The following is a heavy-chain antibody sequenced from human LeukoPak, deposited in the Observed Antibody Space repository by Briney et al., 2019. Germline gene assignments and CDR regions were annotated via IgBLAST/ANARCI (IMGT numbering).Heavy chain of an antibody. V-gene: IGHV3-21*01. D-gene: IGHD5-18*01. CDR1: GFTFSSYS. CDR3: ARSRGYSYGQD. Sequence: KSGGSLRLSCAASGFTFSSYSMNWVRQAPGKGLEWVSSISSSSRYIYYADSVKGRFSISRDNAKNSLYLQMNTLRAEDTAVCYCARSRGYSYGQDWGQGTLVTVSS. CDR2: ISSSSRYI. J-gene: IGHJ4*02.